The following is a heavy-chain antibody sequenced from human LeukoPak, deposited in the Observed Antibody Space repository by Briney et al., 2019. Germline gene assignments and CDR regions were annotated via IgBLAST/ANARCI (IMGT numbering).Heavy chain of an antibody. J-gene: IGHJ4*02. CDR2: INPNSGGT. CDR3: ARVRGSVDRETFDY. Sequence: HRASVKVSCKASGYTFTGYYMHWVRQAPGQGLEWMGWINPNSGGTNYAQKFQGRVTMTRDTSISTAYMELSRLRSDDTAVYYCARVRGSVDRETFDYWGLGTLVTVSS. CDR1: GYTFTGYY. D-gene: IGHD5-12*01. V-gene: IGHV1-2*02.